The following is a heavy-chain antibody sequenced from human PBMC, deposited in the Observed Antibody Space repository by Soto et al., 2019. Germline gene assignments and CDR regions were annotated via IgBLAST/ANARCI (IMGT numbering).Heavy chain of an antibody. V-gene: IGHV1-18*04. D-gene: IGHD6-19*01. J-gene: IGHJ4*02. CDR1: GYTFTSYG. Sequence: ASVKVSCKASGYTFTSYGISWVRQAPGQGVEWMGWISAYNGNTNYAQKLQGRVTMTTDTSTSTAYMELRSLRSDEAAGYDWARDRKVAVAGSFNYRGQGPLVTVSS. CDR2: ISAYNGNT. CDR3: ARDRKVAVAGSFNY.